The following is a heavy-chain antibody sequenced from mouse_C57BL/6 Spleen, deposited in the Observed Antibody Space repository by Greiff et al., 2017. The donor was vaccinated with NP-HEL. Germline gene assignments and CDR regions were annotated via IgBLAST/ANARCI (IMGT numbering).Heavy chain of an antibody. Sequence: QVQLQQSGAELVKPGASVKISCKASGYAFSSYWMNWVKQRPGKGLEWIGQIYPGDGDTNYNGKFKGKATLTADKSSSTAYMQLSSLTSEHSAVSFWERGGVTTDFDVWGTGTTVTVSS. J-gene: IGHJ1*03. CDR1: GYAFSSYW. V-gene: IGHV1-80*01. CDR3: ERGGVTTDFDV. D-gene: IGHD2-2*01. CDR2: IYPGDGDT.